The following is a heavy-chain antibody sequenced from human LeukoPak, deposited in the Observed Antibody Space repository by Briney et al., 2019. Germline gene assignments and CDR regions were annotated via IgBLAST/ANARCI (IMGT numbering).Heavy chain of an antibody. D-gene: IGHD3-22*01. CDR3: ARVQSSGSLPLFDY. CDR1: GGSISSSSYY. J-gene: IGHJ4*02. CDR2: IYYSGDT. V-gene: IGHV4-39*01. Sequence: SETVSLACTVSGGSISSSSYYWGWIRQPPGKGLEWIGSIYYSGDTYYNPSLKSRRVTISVDTSKNQFSLKLSSVTAADTAVYYCARVQSSGSLPLFDYWGQGTLVTVSS.